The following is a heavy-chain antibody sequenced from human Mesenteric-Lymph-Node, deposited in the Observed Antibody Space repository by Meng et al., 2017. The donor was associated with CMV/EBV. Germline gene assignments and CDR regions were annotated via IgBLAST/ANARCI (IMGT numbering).Heavy chain of an antibody. CDR1: GFTFSSYA. J-gene: IGHJ4*02. Sequence: RSCAASGFTFSSYAMHWVRQAPGKGLEWVAVISYDGSNKYYADSVKGRFTISRDNSKNTLYLQMNSLRAEDTAVYYCARDLGSPGDYWGQGTLVTVSS. CDR3: ARDLGSPGDY. D-gene: IGHD3-10*01. V-gene: IGHV3-30*04. CDR2: ISYDGSNK.